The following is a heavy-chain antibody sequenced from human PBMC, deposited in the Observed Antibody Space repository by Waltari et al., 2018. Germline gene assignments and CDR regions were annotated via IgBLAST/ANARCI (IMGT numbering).Heavy chain of an antibody. CDR2: IYHSGST. Sequence: QVQLQESGPGLVKPSETLSLTCAVSGYSISSGYYWGWIRQPPGQGLEWIGSIYHSGSTYYNPSLKSRVTISVDTSKNQFSLKLSSVTAADTAVYYCARHVPQYYDFWSGYSFDYWGQGTLVTVSS. D-gene: IGHD3-3*01. V-gene: IGHV4-38-2*01. CDR3: ARHVPQYYDFWSGYSFDY. CDR1: GYSISSGYY. J-gene: IGHJ4*02.